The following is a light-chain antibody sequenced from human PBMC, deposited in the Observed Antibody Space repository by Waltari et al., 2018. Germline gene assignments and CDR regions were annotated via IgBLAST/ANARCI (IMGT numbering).Light chain of an antibody. CDR3: QQYGSSPET. CDR2: GAS. J-gene: IGKJ1*01. Sequence: EIVLTQSPGTLSLSPGEGATLPCRASQSVSSSYLAWYKQKPGQAPRLLIYGASSRATGIPDRFSGSGSGTDFTLTISRLEPEDFAVYYCQQYGSSPETFGQGTKVEIK. CDR1: QSVSSSY. V-gene: IGKV3-20*01.